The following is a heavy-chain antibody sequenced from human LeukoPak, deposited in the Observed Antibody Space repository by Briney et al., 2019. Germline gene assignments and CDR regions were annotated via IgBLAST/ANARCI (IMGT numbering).Heavy chain of an antibody. V-gene: IGHV3-23*01. CDR1: GFTFSSYA. Sequence: GGSLRLSCAASGFTFSSYAMSWVRQAPGKGLEWVSAISGSGGSTCYADSVKGRFTISRDNSKNTLYLQMNSLRAEDTAVYYCAKVDYDILTGTDWGQGTLVTVSS. D-gene: IGHD3-9*01. CDR2: ISGSGGST. J-gene: IGHJ4*02. CDR3: AKVDYDILTGTD.